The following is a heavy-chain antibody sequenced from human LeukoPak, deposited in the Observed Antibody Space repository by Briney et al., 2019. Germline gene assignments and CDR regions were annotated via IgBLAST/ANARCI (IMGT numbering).Heavy chain of an antibody. CDR2: IYYSGII. V-gene: IGHV4-59*08. Sequence: SETLSLTCTVSGASISSYYWSWTRQPPGKGLEWIGYIYYSGIINYNPSLKSRVTMSVDTSKNQFSLRLSSVTAADTAVYYCARLGVAGTSWFDPWGQGTLVTVSS. CDR1: GASISSYY. J-gene: IGHJ5*02. CDR3: ARLGVAGTSWFDP. D-gene: IGHD6-19*01.